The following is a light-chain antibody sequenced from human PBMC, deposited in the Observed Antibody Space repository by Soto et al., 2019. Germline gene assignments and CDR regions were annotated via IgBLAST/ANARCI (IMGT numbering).Light chain of an antibody. CDR1: QSISNS. J-gene: IGKJ1*01. CDR2: KAS. Sequence: DIQMTQSPSTLYASVGDRVTITCRASQSISNSLAWYQQKAGKAPKLLIYKASSLESGDPSRFSGSGSGTDFTLTISSLQPDDFASYYGQQYRTYPWTFGQGTKVDIK. CDR3: QQYRTYPWT. V-gene: IGKV1-5*03.